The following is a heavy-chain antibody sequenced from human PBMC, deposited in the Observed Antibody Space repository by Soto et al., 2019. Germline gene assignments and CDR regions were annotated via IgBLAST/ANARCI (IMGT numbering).Heavy chain of an antibody. J-gene: IGHJ6*02. CDR1: GYTFTSYA. CDR3: ARDPSYYGMDV. Sequence: ASVKVSCKASGYTFTSYAMHWVRQAPGQRLEWMGWINAGNGNTKYSQKLQGRVTITRDTSASTAYIELSSLRSEDTAVYYCARDPSYYGMDVWGQGTTVTVSS. V-gene: IGHV1-3*01. CDR2: INAGNGNT.